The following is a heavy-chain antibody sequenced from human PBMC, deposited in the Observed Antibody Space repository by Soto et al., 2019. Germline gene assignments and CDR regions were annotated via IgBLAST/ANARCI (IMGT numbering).Heavy chain of an antibody. CDR1: GFTFSSYA. CDR2: ISGSGGST. CDR3: AKAYYGSGSYQYYFDY. V-gene: IGHV3-23*01. Sequence: EVQLLESGGGLVQPGGSLRLSCAASGFTFSSYAMSWVRQAPGKGLEWVSAISGSGGSTYYADSVKGRFTISRDKSKNTLYLQMNSLRAEDTAVYYCAKAYYGSGSYQYYFDYWGQGTLVTVSS. D-gene: IGHD3-10*01. J-gene: IGHJ4*02.